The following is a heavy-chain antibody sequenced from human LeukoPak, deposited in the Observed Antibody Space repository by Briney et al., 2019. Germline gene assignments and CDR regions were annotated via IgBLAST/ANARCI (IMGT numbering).Heavy chain of an antibody. J-gene: IGHJ4*02. CDR2: IRYDGSNK. CDR1: GFTFSSYG. Sequence: GGSLRLSCAASGFTFSSYGMHWVRQAPGKGLEWVAFIRYDGSNKYYADSGKGRFTISRDNSKNTLYLQMNSLRAEDTAVYYCAKVEVSVVRGVIDFDYWGQGTMVTVSS. CDR3: AKVEVSVVRGVIDFDY. V-gene: IGHV3-30*02. D-gene: IGHD3-10*01.